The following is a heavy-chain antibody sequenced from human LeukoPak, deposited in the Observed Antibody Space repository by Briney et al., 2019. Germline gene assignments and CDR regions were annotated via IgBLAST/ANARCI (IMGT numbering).Heavy chain of an antibody. CDR2: IYQTGDS. D-gene: IGHD3-3*01. J-gene: IGHJ1*01. CDR3: ARHSIAIFGVVPANFQH. CDR1: GGSMINNY. Sequence: SETLSLTCTVSGGSMINNYWSWIRQAPGKGLEWMGYIYQTGDSNHNPSLKSRVTISMDTSKNQMSLNLKSVTAADTAVYYCARHSIAIFGVVPANFQHWGQGTLVTVSS. V-gene: IGHV4-59*08.